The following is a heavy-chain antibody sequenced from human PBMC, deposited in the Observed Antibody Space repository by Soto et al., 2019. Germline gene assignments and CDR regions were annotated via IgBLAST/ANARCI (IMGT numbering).Heavy chain of an antibody. Sequence: SGPTLVNPTQTLTLTCTFSGFALTYIGEGVGWNRQPPGKALEWLALVYLDDDKRYNPSLRSRLTITKDTSKKQVVLTMTNMDPVDTATYYCAHSEGRYCSSTSCYGALDYYYGMDVWGQGTTVTSP. CDR2: VYLDDDK. V-gene: IGHV2-5*02. CDR1: GFALTYIGEG. CDR3: AHSEGRYCSSTSCYGALDYYYGMDV. D-gene: IGHD2-2*01. J-gene: IGHJ6*02.